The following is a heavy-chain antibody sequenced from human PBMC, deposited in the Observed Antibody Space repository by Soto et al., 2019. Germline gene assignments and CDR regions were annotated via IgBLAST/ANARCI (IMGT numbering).Heavy chain of an antibody. D-gene: IGHD3-22*01. CDR2: IYYSGST. CDR1: GGPISSCRYY. J-gene: IGHJ3*02. CDR3: ARDSQMRQWLYRDNAFDI. Sequence: PSDSLFLTRTMPGGPISSCRYYLRSSLQHPGKILEWIGYIYYSGSTYYNPSLKSRVTISVDTSKNQSSLKLSSVTAADTAVYYCARDSQMRQWLYRDNAFDIWGQGTMVTVSS. V-gene: IGHV4-31*03.